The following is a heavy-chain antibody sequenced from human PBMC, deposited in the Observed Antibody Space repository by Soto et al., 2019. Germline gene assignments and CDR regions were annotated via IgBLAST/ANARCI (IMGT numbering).Heavy chain of an antibody. Sequence: ASVKVSCKASGYTFTSNALHWVRQAPGQGLEWMGWINACNGNTNYAQKLQGRVTMTTDTSTSTAYMELRSLTSDDTAVYYCARAGGSGYGPWGQGTLVTVSS. V-gene: IGHV1-18*01. CDR2: INACNGNT. CDR1: GYTFTSNA. D-gene: IGHD3-10*01. CDR3: ARAGGSGYGP. J-gene: IGHJ5*02.